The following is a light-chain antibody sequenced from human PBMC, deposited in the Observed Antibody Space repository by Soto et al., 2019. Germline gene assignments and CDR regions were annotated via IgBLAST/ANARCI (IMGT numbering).Light chain of an antibody. V-gene: IGLV1-40*01. J-gene: IGLJ1*01. CDR2: ANN. CDR3: QSYDSSLSGDV. CDR1: SSNIGAGYD. Sequence: QSVLTQPPSVSGAPGQRVIISCTGSSSNIGAGYDVHWYQQLPGTAPKLLIYANNNRPSGVPDRFSGSKSGTSASLAITGLQAEDEADYYCQSYDSSLSGDVFGTGTKVTVL.